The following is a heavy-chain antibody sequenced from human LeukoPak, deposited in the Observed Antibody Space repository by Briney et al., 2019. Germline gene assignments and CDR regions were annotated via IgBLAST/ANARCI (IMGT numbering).Heavy chain of an antibody. CDR1: GYTFTVYY. CDR2: INPNSGGT. CDR3: ARERIAAAGQFDP. J-gene: IGHJ5*02. D-gene: IGHD6-13*01. Sequence: ASVKVSCMASGYTFTVYYMHCVRQAPGQGLEWMGRINPNSGGTNYAQKFQGWVTMTRDTSISTAYMELSRLRTDDRAVYYCARERIAAAGQFDPWGQGTLVTASS. V-gene: IGHV1-2*04.